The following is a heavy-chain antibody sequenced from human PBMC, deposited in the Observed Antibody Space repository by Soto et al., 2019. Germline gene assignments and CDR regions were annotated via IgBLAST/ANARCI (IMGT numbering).Heavy chain of an antibody. Sequence: ASVKVSCKASGYTFTSYAMHWVRQAPGQRLEWMGWINAGNGNTKHSQKFQGRVTLTRDTSATTAYMELSSLRSEDTAVYYCARTSDYDDAFDVWGQGTMVTVSS. V-gene: IGHV1-3*01. CDR1: GYTFTSYA. J-gene: IGHJ3*01. CDR2: INAGNGNT. CDR3: ARTSDYDDAFDV. D-gene: IGHD5-12*01.